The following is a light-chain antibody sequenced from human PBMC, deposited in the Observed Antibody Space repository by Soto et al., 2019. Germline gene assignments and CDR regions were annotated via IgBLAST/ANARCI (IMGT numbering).Light chain of an antibody. J-gene: IGKJ5*01. V-gene: IGKV3-20*01. CDR2: GVS. CDR3: QVYGPSPPIT. Sequence: EVVMRQSPATLSVSPGESATLSCRASQGIGDTLAWYQHKPGQAPRLLMYGVSSRATGIPDRFTGSGYGPDFTITISRLETEDFEVHYCQVYGPSPPITFGQGTRLEIK. CDR1: QGIGDT.